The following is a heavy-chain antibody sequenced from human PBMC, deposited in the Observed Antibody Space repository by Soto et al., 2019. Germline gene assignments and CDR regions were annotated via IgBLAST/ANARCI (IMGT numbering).Heavy chain of an antibody. CDR1: GYTFSGLY. CDR3: ASAAVTGTAGLDF. V-gene: IGHV1-2*02. CDR2: INPNSGGT. J-gene: IGHJ4*02. D-gene: IGHD6-19*01. Sequence: ASVKVSCKASGYTFSGLYMHWVRQAPGQGIEWMGWINPNSGGTKSAEKFQGRVTMTRDTSISTAYMELSRLTSDDTAVYYCASAAVTGTAGLDFWGQGTQVTVSS.